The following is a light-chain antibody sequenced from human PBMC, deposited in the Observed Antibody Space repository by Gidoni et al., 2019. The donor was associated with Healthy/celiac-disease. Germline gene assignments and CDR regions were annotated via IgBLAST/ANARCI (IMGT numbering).Light chain of an antibody. CDR1: QSVSSY. CDR3: QQRSNWPPKVT. Sequence: DIVLTQSPATLSLSPGERATLSCRASQSVSSYLAWYQQKPGQAPRLLIYDASNRATGIPARFSGSGSGTDFTLTISSLEPEDFVVYYCQQRSNWPPKVTFGQGTRLEIK. V-gene: IGKV3-11*01. CDR2: DAS. J-gene: IGKJ5*01.